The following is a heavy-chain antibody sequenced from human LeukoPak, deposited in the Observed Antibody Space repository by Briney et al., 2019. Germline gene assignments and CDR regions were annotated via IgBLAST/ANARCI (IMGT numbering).Heavy chain of an antibody. Sequence: PGGSLRLSCAASGFTFSSYSMNWVRQAPGKGLEWVSSISSSSSYIYYADSVKGRFTISRDNAKNSLYLQMNSLRAEDTAVYYCAKGAPLHCSSTSCYYYYYMDVWGKGTTVTVSS. J-gene: IGHJ6*03. CDR2: ISSSSSYI. CDR3: AKGAPLHCSSTSCYYYYYMDV. V-gene: IGHV3-21*01. D-gene: IGHD2-2*01. CDR1: GFTFSSYS.